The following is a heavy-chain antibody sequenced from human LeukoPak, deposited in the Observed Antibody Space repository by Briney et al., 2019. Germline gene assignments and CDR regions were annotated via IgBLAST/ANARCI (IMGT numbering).Heavy chain of an antibody. CDR2: IYTSGST. D-gene: IGHD2-2*01. CDR1: GGSISSYY. V-gene: IGHV4-4*07. CDR3: ARVRCSSTSCRSRDY. Sequence: PSETLSLTCTVSGGSISSYYWSWIRQPAGKGLEWIGRIYTSGSTNYNPSLKSRVTMSVDTSKNQFSLKLSSVTAADTAVYYCARVRCSSTSCRSRDYWGQGTLVTVSS. J-gene: IGHJ4*02.